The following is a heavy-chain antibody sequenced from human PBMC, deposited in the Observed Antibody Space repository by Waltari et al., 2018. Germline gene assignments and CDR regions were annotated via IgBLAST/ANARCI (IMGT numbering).Heavy chain of an antibody. CDR3: ARTDYYPSLVQDC. D-gene: IGHD3-10*01. CDR2: ISSSGSTI. CDR1: GFTFSSYE. J-gene: IGHJ4*02. V-gene: IGHV3-48*03. Sequence: VQLVESGGGVVQPGRSLRLSCAASGFTFSSYEMNWVRQAPGKGLEWVSYISSSGSTIYYADSVKGRFTISRDNAKNSLYLQMNSLRAEDTAVYYCARTDYYPSLVQDCWGQGTLVTVSS.